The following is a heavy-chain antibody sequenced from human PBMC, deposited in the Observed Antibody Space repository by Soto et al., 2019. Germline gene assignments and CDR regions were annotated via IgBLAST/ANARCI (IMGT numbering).Heavy chain of an antibody. Sequence: EVQLVESGGGLVQPEGSLRLSCAASGFTFSDHYMDWVRQAPGKGLEWVGRIKNKANSYTTEYAAPVKGRFSISRDDSKNSVFLQMHRLKTDDTAVYYCTLVRLGSSRSPDYWGQGILVTVSS. J-gene: IGHJ4*02. CDR2: IKNKANSYTT. CDR1: GFTFSDHY. D-gene: IGHD6-19*01. CDR3: TLVRLGSSRSPDY. V-gene: IGHV3-72*01.